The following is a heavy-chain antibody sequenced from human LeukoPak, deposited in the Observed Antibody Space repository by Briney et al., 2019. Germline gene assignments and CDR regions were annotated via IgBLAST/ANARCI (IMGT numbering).Heavy chain of an antibody. V-gene: IGHV3-23*01. CDR2: ISGSGDNT. J-gene: IGHJ4*02. Sequence: PGGSLKLSCAASGFSFSSYAMSWVRQAPGKGLEWVSSISGSGDNTYYAESVKGRFTISRDNSKNTLFLQMNSLRAEDTAVFYCAKRSGSTTGWFFDFWRQGTLVTVSS. D-gene: IGHD6-19*01. CDR1: GFSFSSYA. CDR3: AKRSGSTTGWFFDF.